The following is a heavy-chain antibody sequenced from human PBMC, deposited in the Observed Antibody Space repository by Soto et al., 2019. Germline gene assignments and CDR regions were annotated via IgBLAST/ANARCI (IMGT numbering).Heavy chain of an antibody. D-gene: IGHD2-2*01. CDR3: ARTYCSSTSCPPLRYYYGMDV. Sequence: PGGSLRLSCAASGFTFSSYSMNWVRQAPGKGLEWVSSISSSSSYIYYADSVKGRFTISRDNAKNSLYLQMNSLRAEDTAVYYCARTYCSSTSCPPLRYYYGMDVWGQGTTVTVSS. CDR2: ISSSSSYI. V-gene: IGHV3-21*01. J-gene: IGHJ6*02. CDR1: GFTFSSYS.